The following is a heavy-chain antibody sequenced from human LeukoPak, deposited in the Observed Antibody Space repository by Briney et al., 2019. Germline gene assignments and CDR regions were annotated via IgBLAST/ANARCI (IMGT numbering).Heavy chain of an antibody. D-gene: IGHD2-2*02. V-gene: IGHV3-33*01. Sequence: GGSLRLSCAASGFTFSSYGMHWVRQAPGKGLEWVAVIWYDGSNKYYADSVKGRFTISRDNSKNTLYLQMNSLRAEDTAVYYCAREDDIVVVPAAIGYWGQGTLVTDSS. J-gene: IGHJ4*02. CDR2: IWYDGSNK. CDR3: AREDDIVVVPAAIGY. CDR1: GFTFSSYG.